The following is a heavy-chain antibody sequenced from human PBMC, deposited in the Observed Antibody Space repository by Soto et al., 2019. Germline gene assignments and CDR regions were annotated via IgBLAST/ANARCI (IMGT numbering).Heavy chain of an antibody. V-gene: IGHV1-18*01. CDR1: GYTFTSYG. J-gene: IGHJ4*02. CDR3: ARDLPPPGY. CDR2: ISAYNGNT. Sequence: QVQLVQSGAEVKKPGASVKVSCKASGYTFTSYGISWVRQAPGQGLEWMGWISAYNGNTNCAKKLRGRDTMTTHTATSTADMELVGLRSDDTAVYYCARDLPPPGYWGQGTLVTVSS.